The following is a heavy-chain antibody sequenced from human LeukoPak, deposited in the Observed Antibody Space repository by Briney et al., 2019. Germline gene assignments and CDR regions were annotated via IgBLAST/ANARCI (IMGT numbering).Heavy chain of an antibody. Sequence: PGGSLRLSCAASGFIFSSYEMNWVRQAPGKGLEWVSYISSNGSTIYYADSVKGRFTISRDNAKNSLYLQMNSLRAEDTAVYYCATSGSDAFDIWGQGTMVTVSS. J-gene: IGHJ3*02. CDR2: ISSNGSTI. CDR1: GFIFSSYE. CDR3: ATSGSDAFDI. D-gene: IGHD3-10*01. V-gene: IGHV3-48*03.